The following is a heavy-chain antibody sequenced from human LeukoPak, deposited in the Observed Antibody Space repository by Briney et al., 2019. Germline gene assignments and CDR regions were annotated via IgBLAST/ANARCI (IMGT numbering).Heavy chain of an antibody. CDR1: GLTLRGYP. CDR3: VRAPRASGYSGYEPFEY. J-gene: IGHJ4*02. Sequence: GGSLRLSCAASGLTLRGYPRSWFGQPPGKGREWSQPIGGSGGSTYYADSVKGRFTISRDNAKNSLHLQMNSLRAEDTALYHCVRAPRASGYSGYEPFEYWGQGTLVTVSS. V-gene: IGHV3-23*01. CDR2: IGGSGGST. D-gene: IGHD5-12*01.